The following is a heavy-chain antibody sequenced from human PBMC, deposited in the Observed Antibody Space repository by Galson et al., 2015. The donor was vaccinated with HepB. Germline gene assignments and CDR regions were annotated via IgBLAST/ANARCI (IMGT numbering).Heavy chain of an antibody. Sequence: SLRLSCAASRSTFSSYSMNWVRQAPGKGLEWVSYISSSSSTIYYADSVEGRFTISRDSAKNSLYLQMNSLRDEDTAVYYCARDGNYDSSGYSYFFDYWGQGTLVTVSS. D-gene: IGHD3-22*01. V-gene: IGHV3-48*02. CDR3: ARDGNYDSSGYSYFFDY. CDR2: ISSSSSTI. CDR1: RSTFSSYS. J-gene: IGHJ4*02.